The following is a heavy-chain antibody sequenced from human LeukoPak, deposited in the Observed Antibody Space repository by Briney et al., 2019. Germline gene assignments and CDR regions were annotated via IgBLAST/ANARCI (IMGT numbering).Heavy chain of an antibody. D-gene: IGHD3-3*01. CDR2: IISNGGNT. Sequence: GGSLRLSCAASGLTFSSHAMHWVRQAPGKGLEYVSAIISNGGNTYYADSVRGRFTISRDNSKDTVYLQMGSLRPEDTAVYYCARGGYYAASDIWGQGALVTVSS. CDR3: ARGGYYAASDI. J-gene: IGHJ4*02. V-gene: IGHV3-64*02. CDR1: GLTFSSHA.